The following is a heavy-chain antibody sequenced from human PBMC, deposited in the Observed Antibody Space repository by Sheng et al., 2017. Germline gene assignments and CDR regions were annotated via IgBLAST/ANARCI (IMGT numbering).Heavy chain of an antibody. CDR2: IYYSGST. CDR3: ASGYSGSYYYYGMDV. V-gene: IGHV4-61*01. CDR1: GGSVSSGSYY. J-gene: IGHJ6*02. D-gene: IGHD1-26*01. Sequence: QVQLQESGPGLVKPSETLSLTCTVSGGSVSSGSYYWSWIRQPPGKGLEWIGYIYYSGSTNYNPSLKSRVTISVDTSKNQFSLKLSSVTAADTAVYYCASGYSGSYYYYGMDVWGQGTTVTVSS.